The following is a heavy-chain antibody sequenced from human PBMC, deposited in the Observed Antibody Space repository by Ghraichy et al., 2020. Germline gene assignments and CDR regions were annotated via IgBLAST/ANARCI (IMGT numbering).Heavy chain of an antibody. CDR1: GGSISRGSGY. CDR2: VSYSGSA. Sequence: SETLSLTCTVSGGSISRGSGYWGWIRQPPGKGLEFIGTVSYSGSAHYSPSLNSRVSMSVDTSKNQFSLTLTSVTAADTSVYYCARLKGVFLVWFWELKGDALDIWGQGTMVTVSS. CDR3: ARLKGVFLVWFWELKGDALDI. J-gene: IGHJ3*02. V-gene: IGHV4-39*01. D-gene: IGHD3-10*01.